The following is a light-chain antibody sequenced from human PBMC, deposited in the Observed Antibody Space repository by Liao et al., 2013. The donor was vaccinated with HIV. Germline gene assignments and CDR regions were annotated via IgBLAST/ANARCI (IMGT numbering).Light chain of an antibody. CDR2: QDT. CDR3: QVWDSSRGV. Sequence: YVLSQPPSVSLAPGTTAAITCAGVNIATKPVHWYQQKPGQSPVLVIYQDTKRPSGIPERFSGSNSGNTATLTISRVEAGDEADYYCQVWDSSRGVFGGGTKLTVL. CDR1: NIATKP. V-gene: IGLV3-21*04. J-gene: IGLJ3*02.